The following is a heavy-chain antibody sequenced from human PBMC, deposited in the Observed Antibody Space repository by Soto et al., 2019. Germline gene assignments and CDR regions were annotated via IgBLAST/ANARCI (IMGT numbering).Heavy chain of an antibody. CDR3: TTLPSRWSGYGMDV. V-gene: IGHV3-66*01. J-gene: IGHJ6*02. CDR2: IYSGGST. D-gene: IGHD3-3*01. Sequence: GGSLRLSCAASGFTVSSNYMSWVRQAPGKGLEWVSVIYSGGSTNYADSVKGRFTISRDDSKNTLYLQMNSLKTEDTAVYYCTTLPSRWSGYGMDVWGQGTTVTVSS. CDR1: GFTVSSNY.